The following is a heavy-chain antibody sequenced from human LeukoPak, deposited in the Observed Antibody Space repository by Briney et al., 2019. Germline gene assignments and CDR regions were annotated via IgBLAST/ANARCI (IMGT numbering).Heavy chain of an antibody. Sequence: GASVKVSCKASGYTFTSYGISWVRQAPGQGLEWMGWISAYNGNTNYAQKLQGRVTMTTDTSTSTAYMELRSLRSDDTAVYYCAREPPIYGSGSYSEGYYYYYYGMDVWGQGTTVTVSS. D-gene: IGHD3-10*01. CDR2: ISAYNGNT. V-gene: IGHV1-18*01. CDR1: GYTFTSYG. J-gene: IGHJ6*02. CDR3: AREPPIYGSGSYSEGYYYYYYGMDV.